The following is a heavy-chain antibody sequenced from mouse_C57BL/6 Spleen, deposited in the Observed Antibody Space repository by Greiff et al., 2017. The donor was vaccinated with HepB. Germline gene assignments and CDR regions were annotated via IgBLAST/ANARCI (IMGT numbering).Heavy chain of an antibody. V-gene: IGHV1-26*01. CDR2: INPNNGGT. CDR3: ARGTVVADWYFDV. J-gene: IGHJ1*03. D-gene: IGHD1-1*01. Sequence: VHVKQSGAELARPGASVKISCKASGYTFTDYYMNWVKQSHGKSLEWIGDINPNNGGTSYNQKFKGKATLTVDKSSSTAYMELRSLTSEDSAVYYCARGTVVADWYFDVWGTGTTVTVSS. CDR1: GYTFTDYY.